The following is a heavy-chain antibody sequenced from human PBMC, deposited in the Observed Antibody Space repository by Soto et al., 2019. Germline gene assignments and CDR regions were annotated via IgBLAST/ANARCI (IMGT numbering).Heavy chain of an antibody. D-gene: IGHD2-21*02. Sequence: QPGGSLGRSCASSGCTFDDYAIGWVRQLPGRGLEYVSGIGGRGGNAFYSYSMKGRFIISRDNSKKTVYLQMNNLRVDDSAMYYCAKARHSGDFAGSFDSWGQGTLVTSPQ. V-gene: IGHV3-23*01. CDR1: GCTFDDYA. CDR3: AKARHSGDFAGSFDS. J-gene: IGHJ4*02. CDR2: IGGRGGNA.